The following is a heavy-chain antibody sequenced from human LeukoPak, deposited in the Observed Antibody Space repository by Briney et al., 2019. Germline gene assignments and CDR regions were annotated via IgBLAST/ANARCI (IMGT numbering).Heavy chain of an antibody. CDR2: IYYSGST. D-gene: IGHD2-15*01. J-gene: IGHJ3*02. V-gene: IGHV4-39*01. Sequence: SETLSLTCTVSGGSISSSSYYWGWIRQPPGKGLEWIGSIYYSGSTYYNPSLKSRVTISVDTSKNQFSLKLSSVTAADTAAYYCARRGGYCSGGSCYKAAFDIWGQGTMVTVSS. CDR3: ARRGGYCSGGSCYKAAFDI. CDR1: GGSISSSSYY.